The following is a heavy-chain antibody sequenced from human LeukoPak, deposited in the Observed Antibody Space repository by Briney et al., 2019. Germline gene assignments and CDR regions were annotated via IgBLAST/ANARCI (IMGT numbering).Heavy chain of an antibody. V-gene: IGHV3-23*01. CDR2: ISERGGST. Sequence: PGGSLSPSCVVSGISLSNYAMTWVRQAPGKGLEWVSYISERGGSTTYADSVKGRFTISRDTSLNTLYLQMNNLRAEDTAVYFCAKRGVVIRGILVIGYHQEAYHYDFWGQGVLVTVSS. D-gene: IGHD3-10*01. J-gene: IGHJ4*02. CDR3: AKRGVVIRGILVIGYHQEAYHYDF. CDR1: GISLSNYA.